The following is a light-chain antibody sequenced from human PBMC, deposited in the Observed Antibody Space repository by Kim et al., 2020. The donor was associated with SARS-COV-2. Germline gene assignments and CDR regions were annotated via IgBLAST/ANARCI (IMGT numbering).Light chain of an antibody. CDR2: RDN. CDR3: SAWDFSLNGWV. J-gene: IGLJ3*02. CDR1: SNNVGNQG. V-gene: IGLV10-54*01. Sequence: RQTAPLPCPGNSNNVGNQGAAWLQQHQGHPPKLLSYRDNNRPSGISERLSASRSGNTASLTITGLQPEDEADYYCSAWDFSLNGWVFGGGTQLTVL.